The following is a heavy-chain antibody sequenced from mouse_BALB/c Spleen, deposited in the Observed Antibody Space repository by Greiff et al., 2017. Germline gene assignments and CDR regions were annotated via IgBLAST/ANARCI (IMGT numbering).Heavy chain of an antibody. CDR2: INSNGGST. D-gene: IGHD1-1*02. J-gene: IGHJ4*01. V-gene: IGHV5-6-3*01. Sequence: EVKLVESGGGLVQPGGSLKLSCAASGFTFSSYGMSWVRQTPDKRLELVATINSNGGSTYYPDSVKGRFTISRDNAKNTLYLQMSSLKSEDTAMYYSAREGWSYAMDYWGQGTSVTVSS. CDR3: AREGWSYAMDY. CDR1: GFTFSSYG.